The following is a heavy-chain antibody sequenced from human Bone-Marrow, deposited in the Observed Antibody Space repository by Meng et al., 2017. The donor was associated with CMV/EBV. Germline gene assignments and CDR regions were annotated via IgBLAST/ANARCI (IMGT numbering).Heavy chain of an antibody. D-gene: IGHD1-26*01. CDR1: GFTFSTYA. J-gene: IGHJ6*02. CDR2: INWNGGST. V-gene: IGHV3-20*04. CDR3: ARGATLLGATTILYGMDV. Sequence: GGSLRLSCAASGFTFSTYAMSWVRQAPGKGLEWVSGINWNGGSTGYADSVKGRFTISRDNAKNSLYLQMNSLRAEDTALYYCARGATLLGATTILYGMDVWGQGTTVTVSS.